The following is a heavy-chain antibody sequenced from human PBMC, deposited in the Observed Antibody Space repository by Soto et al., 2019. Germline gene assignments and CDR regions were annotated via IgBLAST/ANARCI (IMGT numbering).Heavy chain of an antibody. CDR2: INTYNGNT. CDR3: AKYTRGEMATD. Sequence: QVQLVQSGPEVKKPGASVKVSCKASGYTFINYAITWVRQAPGQGLEWMGWINTYNGNTNYAENLQGRATMTTDTSTNTAYMEVRSLRSDDTAVYYCAKYTRGEMATDWGQGTLVTVSS. J-gene: IGHJ4*02. V-gene: IGHV1-18*01. D-gene: IGHD5-12*01. CDR1: GYTFINYA.